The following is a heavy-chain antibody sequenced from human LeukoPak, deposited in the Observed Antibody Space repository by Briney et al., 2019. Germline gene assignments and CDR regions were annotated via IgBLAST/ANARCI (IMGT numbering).Heavy chain of an antibody. J-gene: IGHJ4*02. CDR1: GFTFSSYA. CDR3: AKIPGYSSGWYDFYFDY. Sequence: PGGSLRLSCAASGFTFSSYAMHWVRQAPGKGLEWVAVISYDGSNKYYADSVKGRFTISRDNSKNTLYLQMNSLRAEDTAVYYCAKIPGYSSGWYDFYFDYWGQGTLVTVSS. D-gene: IGHD6-19*01. V-gene: IGHV3-30-3*02. CDR2: ISYDGSNK.